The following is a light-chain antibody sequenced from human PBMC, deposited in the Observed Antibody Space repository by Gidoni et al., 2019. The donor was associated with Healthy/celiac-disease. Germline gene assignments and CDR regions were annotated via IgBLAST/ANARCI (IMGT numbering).Light chain of an antibody. CDR1: QSVSSY. CDR2: DAS. Sequence: EIVLTPSPATLSLSPGERATLSCTASQSVSSYLAWYQQKPGQAPRLLINDASNRATGIPARFSGRESGTDFSLTISSLEPEDFAGYYCQQRSNWPRTFGQGTKVEIK. CDR3: QQRSNWPRT. V-gene: IGKV3-11*01. J-gene: IGKJ1*01.